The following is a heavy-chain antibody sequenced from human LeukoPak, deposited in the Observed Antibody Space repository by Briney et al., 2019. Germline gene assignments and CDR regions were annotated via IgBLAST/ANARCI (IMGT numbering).Heavy chain of an antibody. V-gene: IGHV3-23*01. J-gene: IGHJ4*01. D-gene: IGHD2/OR15-2a*01. CDR1: GFTFSSYA. CDR3: AKVVQTGNSMFDY. Sequence: GGSLRLSCAASGFTFSSYAMSWVRQAPGKGLEWVSGFSETNSGIYYADSVKGRFTISRDNSRNTLYLQMNSLGVEDTAIYFCAKVVQTGNSMFDYWGQGALVTVSS. CDR2: FSETNSGI.